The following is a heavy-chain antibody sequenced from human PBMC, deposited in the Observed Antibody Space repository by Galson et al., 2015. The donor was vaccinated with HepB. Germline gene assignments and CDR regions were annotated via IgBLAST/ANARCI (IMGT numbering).Heavy chain of an antibody. V-gene: IGHV3-33*01. Sequence: SLRLSCAASGFTFSTHAMHWVRQAPGRGLEWVAFIWSDGSNEHYADSVKGRFTISKDNSKNTLYLQMNSLRDDDTALYYCASDPPRSGFAFYRWGQGTMVSVSS. CDR3: ASDPPRSGFAFYR. CDR1: GFTFSTHA. D-gene: IGHD3-3*02. CDR2: IWSDGSNE. J-gene: IGHJ3*01.